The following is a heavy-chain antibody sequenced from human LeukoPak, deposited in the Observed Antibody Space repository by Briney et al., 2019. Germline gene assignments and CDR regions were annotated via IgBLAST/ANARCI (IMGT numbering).Heavy chain of an antibody. CDR1: GYSFTSYW. J-gene: IGHJ4*02. D-gene: IGHD6-13*01. Sequence: ESLKISCKGSGYSFTSYWIGWVRRMPGKGLEWMGIIYPGDSDTRYSPSFQGQVTISADKSISTAYLQWSSLKAADTAMYYCARHRSVAAAPDYWGQGTLVTVSS. CDR2: IYPGDSDT. V-gene: IGHV5-51*01. CDR3: ARHRSVAAAPDY.